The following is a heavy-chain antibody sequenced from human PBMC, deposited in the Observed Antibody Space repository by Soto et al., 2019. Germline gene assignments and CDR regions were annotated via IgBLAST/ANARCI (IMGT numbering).Heavy chain of an antibody. V-gene: IGHV4-4*08. CDR2: ISSSGYT. J-gene: IGHJ5*02. CDR1: GGSISTNY. Sequence: QVQLQESGPGLVKPSETLSLTCTVSGGSISTNYWSWIRQPPGKGLEWIGYISSSGYTNYNASLKSRITISIDTSKNQFSLKLTSVTAADTAVYYCASLHGARFDPCGQGTLVTVSA. D-gene: IGHD4-17*01. CDR3: ASLHGARFDP.